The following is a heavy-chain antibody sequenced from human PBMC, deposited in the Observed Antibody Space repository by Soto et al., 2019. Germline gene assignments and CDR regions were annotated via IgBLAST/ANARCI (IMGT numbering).Heavy chain of an antibody. J-gene: IGHJ4*02. CDR2: ISPSGDVT. Sequence: QVQLAESGGGLVKSGGSLTLSCSTSGFFFTDYFMSWIRQAPGKGLEWVSYISPSGDVTHYADSVKGRFTISRDNTKNSLFIPLSSMRDDDKAVYYCARQLERRVGAASHWGQGPRVSVSS. V-gene: IGHV3-11*01. CDR3: ARQLERRVGAASH. CDR1: GFFFTDYF. D-gene: IGHD1-26*01.